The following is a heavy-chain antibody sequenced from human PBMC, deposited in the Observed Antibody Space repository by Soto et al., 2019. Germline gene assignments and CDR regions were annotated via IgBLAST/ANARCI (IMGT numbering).Heavy chain of an antibody. D-gene: IGHD5-18*01. CDR3: ARWENGYSYGYY. CDR2: IYYSGST. V-gene: IGHV4-59*01. CDR1: GGSISSYY. Sequence: SETLSLTCTVSGGSISSYYWSWIRQPPGKGLEWIGYIYYSGSTNYNPSLKSRVTISVDTSKDQFSLKLSSVTAADTAVYYCARWENGYSYGYYWGQGTLVTVSS. J-gene: IGHJ4*02.